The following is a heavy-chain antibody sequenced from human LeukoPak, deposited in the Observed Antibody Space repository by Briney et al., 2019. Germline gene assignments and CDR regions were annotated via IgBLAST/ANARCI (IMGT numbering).Heavy chain of an antibody. V-gene: IGHV4-59*01. CDR1: GGSISSYY. CDR3: ARRQRPYYFDY. CDR2: IYYSGST. J-gene: IGHJ4*02. D-gene: IGHD2-2*01. Sequence: PSETLSLTCTVSGGSISSYYWSWIRQSPGKGLECIGYIYYSGSTNYNPSLEGRVTISVDTSKSTNQISLKLSSVTAADTAVYYCARRQRPYYFDYWGQGILVTVSS.